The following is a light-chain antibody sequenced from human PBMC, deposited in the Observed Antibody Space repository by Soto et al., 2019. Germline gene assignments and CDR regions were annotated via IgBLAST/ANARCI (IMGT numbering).Light chain of an antibody. Sequence: DIQMTQSPSTLPASVGDRVTITCRASQSISNWLALYQQKPGKTPKLLIYKASSLESGVPSRFSGSGSGTEFTLTISSLQPDDFATYYCQQYNSYSETFGQGTKVEI. CDR2: KAS. V-gene: IGKV1-5*03. CDR1: QSISNW. CDR3: QQYNSYSET. J-gene: IGKJ1*01.